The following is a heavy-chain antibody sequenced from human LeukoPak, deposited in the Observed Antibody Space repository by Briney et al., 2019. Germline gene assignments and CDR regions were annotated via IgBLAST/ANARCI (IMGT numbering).Heavy chain of an antibody. CDR2: ISAYNGNT. CDR1: GYTFTIYG. V-gene: IGHV1-18*01. D-gene: IGHD5-12*01. CDR3: ARDYRGQDYHYGMDV. J-gene: IGHJ6*02. Sequence: ASVTVSRKASGYTFTIYGISWVRQAPGQGLEWMGWISAYNGNTNYSQKLQGRVTITTDTSTSTAYMELRSLRSDDTAVYYCARDYRGQDYHYGMDVWGQGTTVTVSS.